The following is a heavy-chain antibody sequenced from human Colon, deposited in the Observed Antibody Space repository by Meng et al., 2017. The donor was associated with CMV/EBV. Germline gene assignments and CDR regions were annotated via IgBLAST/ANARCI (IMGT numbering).Heavy chain of an antibody. Sequence: QVQLQESGPGLVKPSGTLSPTGVVSGASISSGDYYWSWIRQPPGKGLEWIGYIYYSGSTYYNPSLKSRVTISVDTSKNQFSLKLSSVTAADTAVYYCARDNIMRGYSLSWFDPWGQGTLVTVSS. CDR2: IYYSGST. CDR1: GASISSGDYY. D-gene: IGHD3-22*01. V-gene: IGHV4-30-4*01. J-gene: IGHJ5*02. CDR3: ARDNIMRGYSLSWFDP.